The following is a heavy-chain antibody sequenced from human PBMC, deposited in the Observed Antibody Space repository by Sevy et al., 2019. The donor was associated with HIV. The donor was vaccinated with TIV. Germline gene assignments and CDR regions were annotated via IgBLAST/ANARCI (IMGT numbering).Heavy chain of an antibody. J-gene: IGHJ4*02. CDR1: GGSISSYY. Sequence: SETLSLTCTVSGGSISSYYWSWIRHPPGKGLEWIGYIYYSGSTNYNPSLKSRVTISVDTSKNQFSLKLSSVTAADTAVYYCASVSSSWEFDYWGQGTLVTVSS. CDR2: IYYSGST. V-gene: IGHV4-59*08. CDR3: ASVSSSWEFDY. D-gene: IGHD6-13*01.